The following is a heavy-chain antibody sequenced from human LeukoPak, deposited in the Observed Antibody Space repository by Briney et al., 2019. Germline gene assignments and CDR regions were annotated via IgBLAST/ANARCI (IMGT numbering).Heavy chain of an antibody. Sequence: GGSLGLSCAASGFTFSSYAMSWVRQAPGKGLEWVSAISGSGGSTYYADSVKGRFTISRDNSKNTLYLQMNSLRAEDTAVYYCAKDPDYDSTYYWGQGTLVTVSS. CDR2: ISGSGGST. V-gene: IGHV3-23*01. CDR3: AKDPDYDSTYY. CDR1: GFTFSSYA. D-gene: IGHD3-22*01. J-gene: IGHJ4*02.